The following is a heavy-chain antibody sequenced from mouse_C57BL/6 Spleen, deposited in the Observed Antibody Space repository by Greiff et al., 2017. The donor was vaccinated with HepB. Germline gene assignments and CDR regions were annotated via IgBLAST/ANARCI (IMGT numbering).Heavy chain of an antibody. J-gene: IGHJ2*01. V-gene: IGHV1-59*01. CDR2: IDPSDSYT. CDR1: GYTFTSYW. CDR3: ARWGREGY. Sequence: QVQLQQPGAELVRPGTSVKLSCKASGYTFTSYWMHWVKQRPRQGLEWIGVIDPSDSYTNYNQKFKGKATLTVDTSSSTAYMQLSSLTSEDSAVYYCARWGREGYWGQGTTLTVSS.